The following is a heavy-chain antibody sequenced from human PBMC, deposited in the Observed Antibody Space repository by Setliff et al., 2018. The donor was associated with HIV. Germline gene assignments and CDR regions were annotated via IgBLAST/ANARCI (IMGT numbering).Heavy chain of an antibody. V-gene: IGHV4-4*07. J-gene: IGHJ5*02. CDR2: IYTSGST. Sequence: PSETLSLTRTVSGGSISSYYWSWIRQPAGKGLEWIGRIYTSGSTNYNPSLKSRVTMSVDTSKNQFSLKLSSVTAADTAVYYCARDSVLGYCSGGSCSIDLWGQGTLVTVSS. CDR1: GGSISSYY. D-gene: IGHD2-15*01. CDR3: ARDSVLGYCSGGSCSIDL.